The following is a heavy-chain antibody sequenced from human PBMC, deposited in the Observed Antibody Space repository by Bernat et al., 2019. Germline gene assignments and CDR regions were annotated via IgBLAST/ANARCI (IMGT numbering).Heavy chain of an antibody. Sequence: QLQLQESGPGLVKPSETLSLTCTVSGGSISSSSYYWGWIRQPPGKGLEWIGSIYYSGSTYYNPSLKSRVTISVDTSKNQFSLKLSSVTAADTAVYYGARGREAYYYGSGRLFDPWGQGTLVTVSS. CDR3: ARGREAYYYGSGRLFDP. V-gene: IGHV4-39*01. CDR2: IYYSGST. CDR1: GGSISSSSYY. J-gene: IGHJ5*02. D-gene: IGHD3-10*01.